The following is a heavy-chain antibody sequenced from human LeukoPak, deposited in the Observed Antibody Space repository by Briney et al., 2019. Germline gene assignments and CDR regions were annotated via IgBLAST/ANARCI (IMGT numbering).Heavy chain of an antibody. Sequence: PGGSLRLSCAPAGFTFSSYAVSWVRQAPGKGLEWVSAISGSGGSTYYADSVKGRFTISRDNSKNTLYLQMNSLRAEDTAVYYCAKFLPTHIVVANYYFDYWGQGTLVTVSS. V-gene: IGHV3-23*01. J-gene: IGHJ4*02. D-gene: IGHD2-21*01. CDR1: GFTFSSYA. CDR2: ISGSGGST. CDR3: AKFLPTHIVVANYYFDY.